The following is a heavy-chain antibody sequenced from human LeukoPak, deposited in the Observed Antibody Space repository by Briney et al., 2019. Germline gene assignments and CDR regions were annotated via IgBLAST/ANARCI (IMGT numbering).Heavy chain of an antibody. V-gene: IGHV4-39*01. CDR3: ARQGLRLASDY. CDR1: GXSISSSTYY. J-gene: IGHJ4*02. CDR2: IYYSGST. D-gene: IGHD4-17*01. Sequence: PSENLSLTCTVSGXSISSSTYYWGWIRRPPGRGLEWIGSIYYSGSTYYNPSLKSRVTVSVDTSKNQFSLKLSSVTAADTAMYYCARQGLRLASDYWGQGTLVTVSS.